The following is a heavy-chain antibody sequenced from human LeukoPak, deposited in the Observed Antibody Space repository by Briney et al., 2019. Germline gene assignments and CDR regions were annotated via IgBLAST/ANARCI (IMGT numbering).Heavy chain of an antibody. V-gene: IGHV3-30-3*01. Sequence: GSLRLSCAASGFTFSSYAMHWVRQAPGKGLQWLALTSDDGSAKYCADSVKGRFTISRDNSQNTLYLQMNSLRADETAIYYCARAPGGFHGDYSPIAYWGQGTLVTVSS. J-gene: IGHJ4*02. CDR2: TSDDGSAK. CDR1: GFTFSSYA. CDR3: ARAPGGFHGDYSPIAY. D-gene: IGHD4-17*01.